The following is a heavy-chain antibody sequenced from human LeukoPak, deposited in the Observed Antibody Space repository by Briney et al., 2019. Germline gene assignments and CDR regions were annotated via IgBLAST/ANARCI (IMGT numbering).Heavy chain of an antibody. J-gene: IGHJ4*02. CDR1: GGSISGSNW. Sequence: SETLSLTCAVSGGSISGSNWWSWVRQPPGKGLEWIGEIYHSGSTNYNPSLKSRVTISVDKSKNQFSLKLSSVTAADTAVYYCATGKYSSSWVDYWGQGTLVTVSS. CDR2: IYHSGST. CDR3: ATGKYSSSWVDY. V-gene: IGHV4-4*02. D-gene: IGHD6-13*01.